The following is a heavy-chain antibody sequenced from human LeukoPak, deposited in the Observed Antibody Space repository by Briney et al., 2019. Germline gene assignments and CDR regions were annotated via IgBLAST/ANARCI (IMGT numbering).Heavy chain of an antibody. D-gene: IGHD2-2*01. CDR1: GFTFSSYG. J-gene: IGHJ4*02. Sequence: GGSLRLSCAASGFTFSSYGMHWVRQAPGKGLEWVAGIQSNGRNKYYVDSVKGRFAISRDNSKSTLYLQVNSLRVEDTALYYCARESEGGTGTSCPDYWGQGTLVTVSS. CDR2: IQSNGRNK. CDR3: ARESEGGTGTSCPDY. V-gene: IGHV3-30*03.